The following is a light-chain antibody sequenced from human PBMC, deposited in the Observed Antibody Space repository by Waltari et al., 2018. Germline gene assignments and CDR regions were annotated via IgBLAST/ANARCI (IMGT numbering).Light chain of an antibody. CDR3: CSYAGTTTVL. V-gene: IGLV2-23*02. CDR1: SSVVGSYTF. Sequence: QSALTQPASVSGSPGQSITISCTGTSSVVGSYTFVSWYQQHPDKAPKLMIYEVNKRPSGVSNRFSGSKSGNTASLTISGLQAEDEADYYCCSYAGTTTVLFGGGTNLTVL. CDR2: EVN. J-gene: IGLJ2*01.